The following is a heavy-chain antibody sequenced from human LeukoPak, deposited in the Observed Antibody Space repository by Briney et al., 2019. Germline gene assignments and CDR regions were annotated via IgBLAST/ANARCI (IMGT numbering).Heavy chain of an antibody. J-gene: IGHJ4*02. CDR3: ARGDGLQPGPFDY. Sequence: SETLSLTCTVSGGSISSGDYYWSWIRQPPGKGLEWIGYIYYSGSTNYNPSLKSRVTISVDTSKNQFSLKLSSVTAADTAVYYCARGDGLQPGPFDYWGQGTLVTVSS. CDR2: IYYSGST. V-gene: IGHV4-61*08. D-gene: IGHD5-24*01. CDR1: GGSISSGDYY.